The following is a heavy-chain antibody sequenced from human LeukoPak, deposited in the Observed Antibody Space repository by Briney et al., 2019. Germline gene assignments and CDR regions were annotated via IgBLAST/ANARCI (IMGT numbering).Heavy chain of an antibody. CDR3: ARQIVVVIARGMDV. D-gene: IGHD3-22*01. CDR2: MNPNSGNT. CDR1: GYTFTSYD. J-gene: IGHJ6*02. Sequence: ASVKVSCKASGYTFTSYDINWVRQAPGQGLEWMGWMNPNSGNTGYAQKFQGRVTMTRNTSISTAYMELSSLRSEDAAVYYCARQIVVVIARGMDVWGQGTTVTVSS. V-gene: IGHV1-8*01.